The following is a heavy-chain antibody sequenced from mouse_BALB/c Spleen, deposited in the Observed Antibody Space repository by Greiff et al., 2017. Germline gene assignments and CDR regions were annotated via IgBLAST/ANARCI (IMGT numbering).Heavy chain of an antibody. J-gene: IGHJ4*01. CDR2: ISSGGST. V-gene: IGHV5-6-5*01. CDR1: GFTFSSYD. D-gene: IGHD2-3*01. Sequence: EVQLVESGGGLVKPGGSLKLSCAASGFTFSSYDMSWVRQTPEKRLEWVASISSGGSTYYPDSVKGRFTISRDNARNILYLQMSSLRSEDTAMYYCAREGWLLRGSAMDYWGQGTSVTVSS. CDR3: AREGWLLRGSAMDY.